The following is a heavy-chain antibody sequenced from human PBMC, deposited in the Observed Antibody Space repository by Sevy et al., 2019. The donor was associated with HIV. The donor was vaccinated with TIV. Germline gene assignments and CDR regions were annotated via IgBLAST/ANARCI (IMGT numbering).Heavy chain of an antibody. CDR2: IYPGDSDT. V-gene: IGHV5-51*01. CDR3: ASGQTHYDSSGSPIDY. CDR1: GYSFTSYW. Sequence: GESLKISCKGSGYSFTSYWIGWVRQMPGKGLEWMGIIYPGDSDTRYSPSFQGQVTISADKSSSTAYLQWSSLKASDTAMFYCASGQTHYDSSGSPIDYWGQGTLVTVSS. J-gene: IGHJ4*02. D-gene: IGHD3-22*01.